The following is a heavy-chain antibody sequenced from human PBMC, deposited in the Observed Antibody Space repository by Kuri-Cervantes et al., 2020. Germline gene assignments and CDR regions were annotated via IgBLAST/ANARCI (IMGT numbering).Heavy chain of an antibody. J-gene: IGHJ4*02. CDR2: IYPGDSDT. Sequence: GGSLRLSCKGSGYSFTSYWIGWVRQMPGKGLEWMGIIYPGDSDTRYSPSLQGQVTISADKSISTAYLQWSSLKASDTAMYYCARCDGYFEYYFDYWGQGTLVTVSS. V-gene: IGHV5-51*01. CDR3: ARCDGYFEYYFDY. D-gene: IGHD3-22*01. CDR1: GYSFTSYW.